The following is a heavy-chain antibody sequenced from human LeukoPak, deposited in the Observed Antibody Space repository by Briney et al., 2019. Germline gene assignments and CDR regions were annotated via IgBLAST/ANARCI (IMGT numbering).Heavy chain of an antibody. CDR1: GYTFTSYG. D-gene: IGHD2-2*03. CDR2: ISAYNGNT. V-gene: IGHV1-18*01. J-gene: IGHJ4*02. Sequence: ASVKVSCKASGYTFTSYGISWVRQAPGQGLEWMGWISAYNGNTNYAQKLQGRVTMTTDTSTSTAYMELRSLGSDDTAVYYCARDMDIAVVPASMDYWGQGTLVTVSS. CDR3: ARDMDIAVVPASMDY.